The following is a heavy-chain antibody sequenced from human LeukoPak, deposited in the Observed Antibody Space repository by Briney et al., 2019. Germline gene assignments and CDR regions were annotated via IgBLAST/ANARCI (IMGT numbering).Heavy chain of an antibody. CDR3: ARGLGRQQLVSPFDY. V-gene: IGHV4-38-2*02. Sequence: SETLSLTCTVSGYSISSGYYWGWIRQPPGKGLEWLASIYHSGTIYYNPSLKGRVTISVDTSKNQFSLKLTSVTAADTAVYYCARGLGRQQLVSPFDYWGQGTLVTVSS. D-gene: IGHD6-13*01. CDR2: IYHSGTI. CDR1: GYSISSGYY. J-gene: IGHJ4*02.